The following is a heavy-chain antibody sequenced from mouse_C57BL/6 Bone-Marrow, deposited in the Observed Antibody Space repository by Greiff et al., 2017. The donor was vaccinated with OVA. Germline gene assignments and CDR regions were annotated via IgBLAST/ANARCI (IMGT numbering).Heavy chain of an antibody. J-gene: IGHJ3*01. Sequence: QVQLKESGAELARPGASVKLSCKASGYTFTRYGISWVKQRPGQGLEWIGELYPSSGNTYYNETFKGKATLSTAQSYSTAYMEIRSRTAEDTAVYFCARTGGFAYWGQGTLVTVSA. CDR3: ARTGGFAY. CDR2: LYPSSGNT. V-gene: IGHV1-81*01. CDR1: GYTFTRYG.